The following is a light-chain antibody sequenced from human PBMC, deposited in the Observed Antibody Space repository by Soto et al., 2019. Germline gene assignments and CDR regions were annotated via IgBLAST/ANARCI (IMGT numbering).Light chain of an antibody. Sequence: EIVMTQSPATLSVSPGGRATLSCRASQSVSINLAWYQQKPGQAPRLLIYGTSIRATGIPARFSGSGSGTEFTLTISSLQSEDFAFYYCQQYNNWPRTFGQGTKVEIK. CDR3: QQYNNWPRT. J-gene: IGKJ1*01. CDR2: GTS. V-gene: IGKV3-15*01. CDR1: QSVSIN.